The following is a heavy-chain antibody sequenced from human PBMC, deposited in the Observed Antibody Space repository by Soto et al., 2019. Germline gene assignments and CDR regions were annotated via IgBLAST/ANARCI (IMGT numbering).Heavy chain of an antibody. CDR2: VYYSDTT. V-gene: IGHV4-30-4*01. CDR3: ARGNYYGSGTLRFDS. J-gene: IGHJ5*01. CDR1: GGPISSGDHY. Sequence: QVQLQESGPGLVKPSETLSLTCTVSGGPISSGDHYWSWIRLPPGKGLEWIGYVYYSDTTSYSPSLKSRVTISLDTSKNQFSLKLNSVTAADTAVYFCARGNYYGSGTLRFDSWGQGTLVTVSS. D-gene: IGHD3-10*01.